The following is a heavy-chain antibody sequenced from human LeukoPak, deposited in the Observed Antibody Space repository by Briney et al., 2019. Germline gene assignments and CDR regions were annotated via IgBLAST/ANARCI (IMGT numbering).Heavy chain of an antibody. J-gene: IGHJ4*02. D-gene: IGHD6-19*01. CDR3: ATLAVAGTGHDY. CDR2: IYYSGST. Sequence: SETLSLTCTVSGGSISSSSYYWGWIRQPPGKGLEWIGSIYYSGSTYYNPSLKSRVTISVDTSKNQFSLKLSSVTAADTAVYYCATLAVAGTGHDYWGQGTLVTVSS. CDR1: GGSISSSSYY. V-gene: IGHV4-39*01.